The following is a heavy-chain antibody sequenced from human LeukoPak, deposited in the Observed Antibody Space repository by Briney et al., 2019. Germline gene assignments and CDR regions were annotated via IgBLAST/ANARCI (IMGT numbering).Heavy chain of an antibody. CDR2: IYSGGSI. CDR3: ARDTSYSSGWYGGYYYDYGMDV. V-gene: IGHV3-53*01. Sequence: HPGGSLRLSCAASGFTVSSNYMSWVRQAPGKGLEWVSVIYSGGSIYYADSVKGRFTIARDNSKNTLYLQMNSLRAEDTAVYYCARDTSYSSGWYGGYYYDYGMDVWGQGTTVTVSS. D-gene: IGHD6-19*01. J-gene: IGHJ6*02. CDR1: GFTVSSNY.